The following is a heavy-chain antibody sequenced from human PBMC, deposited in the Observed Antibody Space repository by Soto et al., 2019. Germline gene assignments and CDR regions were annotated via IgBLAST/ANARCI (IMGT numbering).Heavy chain of an antibody. D-gene: IGHD1-26*01. CDR3: ATSHRREYGMDV. Sequence: GGSLRLSCAASGFTFSSYEMNWVRQAPGKGLEWVSYISSSGSTIYYADSVKGRFTISRDNAKNSLYLQMNSLRAGDTAVYYCATSHRREYGMDVWGQGTTVTVSS. CDR1: GFTFSSYE. CDR2: ISSSGSTI. V-gene: IGHV3-48*03. J-gene: IGHJ6*02.